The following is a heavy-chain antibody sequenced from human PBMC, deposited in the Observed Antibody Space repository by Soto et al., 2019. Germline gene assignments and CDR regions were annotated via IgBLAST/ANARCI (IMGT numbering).Heavy chain of an antibody. J-gene: IGHJ6*02. CDR2: ISGSGGST. CDR3: AKVPLWFGVPPGGLGGMDF. D-gene: IGHD3-10*01. Sequence: GGSLRLSCAASGFTFSSYAMSWVRQAPGKGLEWVSAISGSGGSTHYADSVKGRFTISRDNSKNTLYLQMNSLRAEDTAVYYCAKVPLWFGVPPGGLGGMDFWGQGTTVTVSS. CDR1: GFTFSSYA. V-gene: IGHV3-23*01.